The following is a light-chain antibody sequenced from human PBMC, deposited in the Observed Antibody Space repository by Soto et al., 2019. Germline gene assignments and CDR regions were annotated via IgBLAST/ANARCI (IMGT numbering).Light chain of an antibody. CDR3: HQYGAAPPWT. V-gene: IGKV3-20*01. CDR2: GAS. CDR1: QSVSSN. Sequence: VLTHSPATLSLSPGERATLSCRASQSVSSNLAWYQQEPGQAPRLLIYGASNRATGIPDRFSGSGSGTEFTLTISRLEPEDSAIYYWHQYGAAPPWTFGQGTKVAIK. J-gene: IGKJ1*01.